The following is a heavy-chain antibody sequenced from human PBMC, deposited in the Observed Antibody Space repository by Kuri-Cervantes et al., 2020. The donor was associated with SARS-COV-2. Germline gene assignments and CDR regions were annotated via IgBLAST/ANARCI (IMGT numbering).Heavy chain of an antibody. J-gene: IGHJ6*02. D-gene: IGHD6-6*01. CDR1: GFTFSSYG. V-gene: IGHV3-30*19. CDR3: ARDAGEHLVQFFMDV. CDR2: ISYNGGNR. Sequence: GESLKISCAASGFTFSSYGMHWVRQAPGKGLEWVAIISYNGGNRYFADSVKGRLTVSRDNSKNTVYLQMNNLRAEDTAVYYCARDAGEHLVQFFMDVWGQGTAVTVSS.